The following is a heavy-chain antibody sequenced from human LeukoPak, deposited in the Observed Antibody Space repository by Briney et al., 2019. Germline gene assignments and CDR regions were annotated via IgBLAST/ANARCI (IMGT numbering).Heavy chain of an antibody. CDR3: TRGGELMNF. CDR2: IYTSGST. CDR1: GGSVSSGNYY. D-gene: IGHD1-26*01. Sequence: PSQTLSLTCTVSGGSVSSGNYYWTWIRQPAGKGLEWIGRIYTSGSTNYNPSLKSRVTISIDASKNQFSLRLGSVTAADTAVYYCTRGGELMNFWGQGTLVTVSS. V-gene: IGHV4-61*02. J-gene: IGHJ4*02.